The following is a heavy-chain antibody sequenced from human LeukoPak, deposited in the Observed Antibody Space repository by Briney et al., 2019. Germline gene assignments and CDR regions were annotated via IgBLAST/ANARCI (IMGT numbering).Heavy chain of an antibody. V-gene: IGHV4-39*07. D-gene: IGHD1-26*01. CDR3: ARNGIIDAFDV. CDR2: INRGGST. CDR1: GASIDSTDYY. Sequence: SETLSLTCTVSGASIDSTDYYWDWIRQPPGKGLEWIGEINRGGSTNYSPSLKSRVTISVDTSKSQFSLKLTSVTAADTAVYYCARNGIIDAFDVWGQGTLVIVSS. J-gene: IGHJ3*01.